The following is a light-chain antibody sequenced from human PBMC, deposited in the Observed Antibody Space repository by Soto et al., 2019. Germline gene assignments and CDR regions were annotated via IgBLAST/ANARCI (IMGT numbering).Light chain of an antibody. J-gene: IGKJ1*01. CDR3: HQYNSYPGT. V-gene: IGKV1-5*01. Sequence: DIQMTQSPSTLSASVGDRVTITCRASQTISSWLAWYQQKPGKAPKLLIYDASSLESGVPSRFSRSGSGTEFPLTISSLQPDDFASYYCHQYNSYPGTFGQGTKVEIK. CDR2: DAS. CDR1: QTISSW.